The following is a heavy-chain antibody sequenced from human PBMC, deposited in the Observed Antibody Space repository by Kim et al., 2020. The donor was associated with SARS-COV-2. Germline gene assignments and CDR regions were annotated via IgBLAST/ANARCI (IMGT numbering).Heavy chain of an antibody. CDR1: GGSISSYY. D-gene: IGHD2-15*01. Sequence: SETLSLTCTVSGGSISSYYWSWIRQPPGKGLEWIGYIYYSGSTNYNPSLKSRVTISVDTSKNQFPLKLSSVTAADTAVYYCSRQRGVGLLYYYYFGMDV. V-gene: IGHV4-59*08. CDR2: IYYSGST. CDR3: SRQRGVGLLYYYYFGMDV. J-gene: IGHJ6*01.